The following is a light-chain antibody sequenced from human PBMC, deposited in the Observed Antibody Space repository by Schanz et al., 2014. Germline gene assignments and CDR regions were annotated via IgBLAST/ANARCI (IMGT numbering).Light chain of an antibody. Sequence: QSALTQPPSASGSPGQSVTISCTGTSRDIGKYNYVSWYQQHPGKAPKLLIYDVTERPSGVPDRFSGSRSGSTASLTVSGLQAEDEADYYCSSHTTTGTWVFGGGTKLTVL. CDR2: DVT. J-gene: IGLJ3*02. CDR3: SSHTTTGTWV. V-gene: IGLV2-8*01. CDR1: SRDIGKYNY.